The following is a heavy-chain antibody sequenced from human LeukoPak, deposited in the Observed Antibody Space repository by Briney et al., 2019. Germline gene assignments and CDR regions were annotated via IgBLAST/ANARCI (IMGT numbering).Heavy chain of an antibody. CDR2: ISYDGSNK. Sequence: GRSLRLSCAASEFTFSSYAMHWVRQAPGKGLEWVAVISYDGSNKYYADSVKGRFTISRDNSKNALYLQMNSLRAEDTAVYYCARVRTDYFDYWGQGTLVTVSS. V-gene: IGHV3-30-3*01. CDR1: EFTFSSYA. CDR3: ARVRTDYFDY. J-gene: IGHJ4*02.